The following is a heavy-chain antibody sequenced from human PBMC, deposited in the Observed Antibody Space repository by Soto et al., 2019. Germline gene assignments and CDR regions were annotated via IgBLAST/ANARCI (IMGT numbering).Heavy chain of an antibody. CDR3: PTQGVVAVTHNWLDP. D-gene: IGHD2-21*02. J-gene: IGHJ5*02. V-gene: IGHV5-51*01. Sequence: VESLKISCKGSGYNFASYWIAWVRQTPGKGLEWMGIIYPADSDTRYSPSFQGQVTISADKSTNTAFLQWSSLKASDTAIYYCPTQGVVAVTHNWLDPWGQGTLVTVSS. CDR2: IYPADSDT. CDR1: GYNFASYW.